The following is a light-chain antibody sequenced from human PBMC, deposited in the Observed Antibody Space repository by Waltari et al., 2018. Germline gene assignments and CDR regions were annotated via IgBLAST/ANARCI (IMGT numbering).Light chain of an antibody. Sequence: DIVMTQSPDSLAVSLGERATVNCKSSQNILYNSNNRNYLAWYQQKPGQPPKLLIYWASTRESGVPDRFSGSGSGTDFTLTISSLQAEDVATYYCQHYVSYSVAFGGGTKVELK. CDR2: WAS. CDR1: QNILYNSNNRNY. J-gene: IGKJ4*01. CDR3: QHYVSYSVA. V-gene: IGKV4-1*01.